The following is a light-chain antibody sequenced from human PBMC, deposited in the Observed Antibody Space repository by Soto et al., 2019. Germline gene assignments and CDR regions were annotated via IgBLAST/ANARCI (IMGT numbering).Light chain of an antibody. V-gene: IGKV1-33*01. J-gene: IGKJ4*01. CDR1: QDITNY. CDR3: QPYDDLPL. CDR2: DAS. Sequence: DIQMTQSPSSLSASVGDRVTITCQARQDITNYLNWYQQKPGKAPKLLIYDASNSEAGVPSRFSGSGSGTDFTFTISSLQPEDIATYYCQPYDDLPLFGGGTKVEIK.